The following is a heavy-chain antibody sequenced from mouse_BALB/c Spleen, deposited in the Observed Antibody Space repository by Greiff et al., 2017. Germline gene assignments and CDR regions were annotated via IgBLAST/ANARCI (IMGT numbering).Heavy chain of an antibody. CDR3: ATFYDYDAMDY. V-gene: IGHV1-14*01. D-gene: IGHD2-10*01. CDR1: GYTFTSYV. J-gene: IGHJ4*01. Sequence: VQLQQSGPELVKPGASVKMSCKASGYTFTSYVMHWVKQKPGQGLEWIGYINPYNDGTKYNEKFKGKATLTSDKSSSTAYMELSSLTSEDSAVYYCATFYDYDAMDYWGQGTSVTVSS. CDR2: INPYNDGT.